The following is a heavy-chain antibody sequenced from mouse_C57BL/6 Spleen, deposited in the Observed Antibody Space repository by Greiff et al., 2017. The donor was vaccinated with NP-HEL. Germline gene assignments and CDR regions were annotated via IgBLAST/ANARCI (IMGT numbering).Heavy chain of an antibody. V-gene: IGHV1-76*01. J-gene: IGHJ1*03. CDR2: IYPGSGNT. CDR1: GYTFTDYY. D-gene: IGHD2-1*01. CDR3: ARTNLLWYFDV. Sequence: QVQLQQSGAELVRPGASVKLSCKASGYTFTDYYINWVKQRPGQGLEWIARIYPGSGNTYYNEKFKGKATLTAEKSSSTAYMQLSSLTSEDSAVYFCARTNLLWYFDVWGTGTTVTVSS.